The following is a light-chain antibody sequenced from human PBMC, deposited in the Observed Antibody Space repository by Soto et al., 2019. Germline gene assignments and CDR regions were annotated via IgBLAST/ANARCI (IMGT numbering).Light chain of an antibody. V-gene: IGLV2-11*01. Sequence: QSVLTQPRSVSGSPGQSVTISCTGTSIDVGAYNYVSWYQQHPGKAPKFIIYDVSQRPSGVPDRFSGSKSGNTASLTISGLQAVDDADSYCCTYAGSYPSFGPRTNVTV. CDR2: DVS. J-gene: IGLJ1*01. CDR1: SIDVGAYNY. CDR3: CTYAGSYPS.